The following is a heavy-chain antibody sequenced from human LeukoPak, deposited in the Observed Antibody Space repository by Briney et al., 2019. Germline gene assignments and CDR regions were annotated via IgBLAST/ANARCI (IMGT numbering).Heavy chain of an antibody. Sequence: ASVKVSCKASGYTFTSYAMNWVRQAPGQGLEWMGGIIPIFGTANYAQKFQGRVTITADESTSTAYMELSSLRSEDTAVYYCASLLYGTTDYWGQGTLVTVSS. J-gene: IGHJ4*02. CDR2: IIPIFGTA. D-gene: IGHD1-7*01. CDR1: GYTFTSYA. CDR3: ASLLYGTTDY. V-gene: IGHV1-69*13.